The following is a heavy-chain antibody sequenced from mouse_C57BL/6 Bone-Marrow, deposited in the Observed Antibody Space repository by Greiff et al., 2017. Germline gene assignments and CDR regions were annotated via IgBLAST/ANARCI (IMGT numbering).Heavy chain of an antibody. Sequence: EVQLVESGEGLVKPGGSLKLSCAASGFTFSSYAMSWVRQTPEKRLEWVAYISSGGDYIYYADTVKGRFTISRDNARNTLYLQMSSLKSEDTAMYYCTSPYYYGSNYYAMDYWGQGTSVTVSS. J-gene: IGHJ4*01. CDR1: GFTFSSYA. D-gene: IGHD1-1*01. CDR3: TSPYYYGSNYYAMDY. CDR2: ISSGGDYI. V-gene: IGHV5-9-1*02.